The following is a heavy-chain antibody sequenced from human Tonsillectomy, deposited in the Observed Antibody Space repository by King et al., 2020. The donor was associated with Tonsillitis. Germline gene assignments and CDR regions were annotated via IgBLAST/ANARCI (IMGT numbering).Heavy chain of an antibody. CDR3: AVVGGVSGSGNY. V-gene: IGHV3-7*01. Sequence: VQLVESGGGLVQPGGSLRLSCAASGFTFTSYWMSWVRQAPGKGLEWVASIVEDGSEKYYVDSVKGRFTISRDNAKSSLYLKMNSLRADDTAVYYCAVVGGVSGSGNYWGQGALVTVSS. CDR1: GFTFTSYW. J-gene: IGHJ4*02. CDR2: IVEDGSEK. D-gene: IGHD1-26*01.